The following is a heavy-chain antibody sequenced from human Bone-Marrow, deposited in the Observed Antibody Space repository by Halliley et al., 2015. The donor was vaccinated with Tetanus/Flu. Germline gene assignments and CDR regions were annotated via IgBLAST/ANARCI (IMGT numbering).Heavy chain of an antibody. CDR1: GGSISSSSNY. J-gene: IGHJ3*02. CDR2: VYDTGST. Sequence: LRLSCIVSGGSISSSSNYWGWIRQPPGKGLEWIGNVYDTGSTYYNPSLKSRVTISVDTSKNQFSLKLSSVTAADTAVYYCARLDTSREENAFDIWGQGTMVTVSS. CDR3: ARLDTSREENAFDI. D-gene: IGHD3-16*01. V-gene: IGHV4-39*01.